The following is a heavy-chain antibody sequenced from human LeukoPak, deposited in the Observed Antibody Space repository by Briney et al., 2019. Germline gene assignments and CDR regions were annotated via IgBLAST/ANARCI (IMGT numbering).Heavy chain of an antibody. V-gene: IGHV3-30*04. D-gene: IGHD6-19*01. CDR2: ISSDEDNK. CDR1: GFTFSSYA. CDR3: ARGLGGWLTNYYYYMDV. J-gene: IGHJ6*03. Sequence: GGSLRLSCAASGFTFSSYAMHWVRQAPGKGLEWVAFISSDEDNKYYADFTISRDNFKNTLYLQMNSLRPEDTAVYYCARGLGGWLTNYYYYMDVWGKGTTVTVSS.